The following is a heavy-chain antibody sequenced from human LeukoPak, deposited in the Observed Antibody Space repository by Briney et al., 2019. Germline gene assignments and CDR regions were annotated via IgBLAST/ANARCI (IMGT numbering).Heavy chain of an antibody. V-gene: IGHV4-59*01. CDR2: VYYSGNT. Sequence: SETLSLTCTVSGGSIGGYYWNWIRQPPGKGLECIGYVYYSGNTDYNPSLKSRVTISVDTSKNQFSLKLRSVTAADTAVYYCARDPSGYFNYWGQGTLATVSS. D-gene: IGHD3-22*01. J-gene: IGHJ4*02. CDR3: ARDPSGYFNY. CDR1: GGSIGGYY.